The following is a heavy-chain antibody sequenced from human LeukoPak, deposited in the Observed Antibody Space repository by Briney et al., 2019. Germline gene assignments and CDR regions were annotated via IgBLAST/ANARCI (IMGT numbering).Heavy chain of an antibody. CDR3: ARAPGYSYGQTYYFDY. D-gene: IGHD5-18*01. J-gene: IGHJ4*02. CDR2: IYYSGST. Sequence: SETLSLTCTVSGGSISSGGYYWSWIRQHPGKGLEWIGYIYYSGSTYYIPSVKSRVTISVDTSKNQFSLTLSSVTAADTAVYYCARAPGYSYGQTYYFDYWGQGTLVTVSS. CDR1: GGSISSGGYY. V-gene: IGHV4-31*03.